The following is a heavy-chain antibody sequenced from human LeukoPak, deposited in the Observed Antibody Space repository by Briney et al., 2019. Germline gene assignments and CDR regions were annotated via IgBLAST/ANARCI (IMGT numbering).Heavy chain of an antibody. CDR1: GFTFSSYA. Sequence: PGGSLRLSCAASGFTFSSYAMSWVRQAPGKGLEWVSAISGSGGSTYYADSVKGRFTISRDNSKNTLYLQMNSLRAGDTAVYYCAKDTGGTDHFDWFDPWGQGTLVTVSS. CDR2: ISGSGGST. J-gene: IGHJ5*02. D-gene: IGHD1-14*01. CDR3: AKDTGGTDHFDWFDP. V-gene: IGHV3-23*01.